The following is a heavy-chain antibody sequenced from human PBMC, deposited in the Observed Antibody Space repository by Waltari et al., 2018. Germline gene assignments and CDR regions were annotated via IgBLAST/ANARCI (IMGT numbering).Heavy chain of an antibody. V-gene: IGHV4-4*07. Sequence: QVQLQESGPGLVKPSETLSLTCTVSGGSISSYYWSWIRQPAGKGLGWIGRIYTSGSTNSNPSLKSRVTMSVDTSKNQFSLKLSSVTAADTAVYYCASRADTGYWGQGTLVTVSS. CDR1: GGSISSYY. CDR3: ASRADTGY. CDR2: IYTSGST. D-gene: IGHD6-19*01. J-gene: IGHJ4*02.